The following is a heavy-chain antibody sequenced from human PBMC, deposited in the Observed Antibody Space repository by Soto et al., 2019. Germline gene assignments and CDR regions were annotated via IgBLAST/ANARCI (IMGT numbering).Heavy chain of an antibody. D-gene: IGHD2-2*02. CDR2: INHSGST. J-gene: IGHJ6*02. CDR1: GGSFSGYY. CDR3: ARDPRYCRSTSCYTRGYYYYGMDV. Sequence: TLSLTCAVYGGSFSGYYWSWIRQPPGKGLEWIGEINHSGSTNYNPSLKSRVTISVDTSKNQFSLKLSSVTAADTAVYYCARDPRYCRSTSCYTRGYYYYGMDVWGQGTTVTVSS. V-gene: IGHV4-34*01.